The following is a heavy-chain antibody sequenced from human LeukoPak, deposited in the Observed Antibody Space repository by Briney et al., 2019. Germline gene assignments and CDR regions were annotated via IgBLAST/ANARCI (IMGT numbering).Heavy chain of an antibody. CDR1: GGSISSSSCY. V-gene: IGHV4-39*01. J-gene: IGHJ3*02. D-gene: IGHD3-22*01. CDR2: IYYSGST. Sequence: PSETLSLTCTVSGGSISSSSCYWGWIRQPPGKGLEWIGSIYYSGSTYYNPSLKSRVTISVDTSKNQFSLKLSSVTAADTAVYYCARHSRITMIVVVIGAFDIWGQGTMVTVSS. CDR3: ARHSRITMIVVVIGAFDI.